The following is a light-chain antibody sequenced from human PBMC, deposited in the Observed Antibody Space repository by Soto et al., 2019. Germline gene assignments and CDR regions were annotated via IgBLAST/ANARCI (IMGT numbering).Light chain of an antibody. Sequence: DIQMTQSPSSLSASVGDRVTITCRTSQPISDYLNWYQQKPGKAPTLLIYTASNLQSGVPSRFSGSGSGTHFTLTISSLQPEDFETYYCQQHYNNPRTFGQGTKVDIK. CDR1: QPISDY. CDR3: QQHYNNPRT. V-gene: IGKV1-39*01. CDR2: TAS. J-gene: IGKJ1*01.